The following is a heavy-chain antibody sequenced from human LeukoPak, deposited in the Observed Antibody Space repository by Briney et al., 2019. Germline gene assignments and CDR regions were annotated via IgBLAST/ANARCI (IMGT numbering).Heavy chain of an antibody. V-gene: IGHV3-30*03. J-gene: IGHJ4*02. CDR3: ARGSIAAAGRNFDY. Sequence: PGGSLRLSCAASGFTFSSYGMHWVRQAPGKGLEWVAVISYDGSNKYYADSVKGRFTISRDNSKNTLYLQMNSLRAEDTAVYYCARGSIAAAGRNFDYWGQGTLVTVSS. CDR2: ISYDGSNK. CDR1: GFTFSSYG. D-gene: IGHD6-13*01.